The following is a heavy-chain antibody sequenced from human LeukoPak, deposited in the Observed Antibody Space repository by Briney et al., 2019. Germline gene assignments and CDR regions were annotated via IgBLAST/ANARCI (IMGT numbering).Heavy chain of an antibody. D-gene: IGHD4-23*01. V-gene: IGHV1-24*01. J-gene: IGHJ5*02. Sequence: ASVKVSCKVSGYTLTELSMHWVRQAPGKGLEWMGGFDPEDGETIYAQKFQGRVTMTEATSTDTAYMELSSLRSEDTAVYYCAILAHTVVTQGRWFDPWGQGTLVTVSS. CDR2: FDPEDGET. CDR3: AILAHTVVTQGRWFDP. CDR1: GYTLTELS.